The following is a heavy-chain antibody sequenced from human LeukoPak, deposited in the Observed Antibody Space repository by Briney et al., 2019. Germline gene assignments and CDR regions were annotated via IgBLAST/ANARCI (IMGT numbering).Heavy chain of an antibody. CDR2: ICPGDSDT. D-gene: IGHD5-18*01. CDR3: ASTFPRENTARDFIFDH. Sequence: GESLKISCKGSGYSFTSYWIGWVRQMPGKGLEWMGIICPGDSDTRYSPSFQGQVTISADNSISTAYLQWSSLKASDTAMYYCASTFPRENTARDFIFDHWGKETLVTVSS. V-gene: IGHV5-51*01. CDR1: GYSFTSYW. J-gene: IGHJ4*02.